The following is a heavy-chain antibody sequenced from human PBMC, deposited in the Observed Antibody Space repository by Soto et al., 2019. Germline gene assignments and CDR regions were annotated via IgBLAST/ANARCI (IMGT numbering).Heavy chain of an antibody. CDR2: ISSSSSYI. CDR3: ARVRVVVVSDYYYYMDV. V-gene: IGHV3-21*01. Sequence: GGSLRLSCAASGFTFSSYSMNWVRQAPGKGLEWVSSISSSSSYIYYADSVKGRFTISRDNAKNSLYLQMNSLRAEDTAVYYCARVRVVVVSDYYYYMDVWGKGTTVTVSS. CDR1: GFTFSSYS. J-gene: IGHJ6*03. D-gene: IGHD2-15*01.